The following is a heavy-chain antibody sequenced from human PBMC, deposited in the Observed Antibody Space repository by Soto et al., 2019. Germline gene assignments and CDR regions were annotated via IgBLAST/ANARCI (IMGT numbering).Heavy chain of an antibody. D-gene: IGHD6-19*01. V-gene: IGHV4-4*07. Sequence: PSETLSLTCNVSGDSIGRFYWSWIRQSAEKGLEWIGRVYSTGGTAYNPALKGRVTISLDRSNNHVSLEMNSVTAADTAVYFCARDLSATGLDIWGRGTRVT. CDR3: ARDLSATGLDI. CDR1: GDSIGRFY. J-gene: IGHJ6*02. CDR2: VYSTGGT.